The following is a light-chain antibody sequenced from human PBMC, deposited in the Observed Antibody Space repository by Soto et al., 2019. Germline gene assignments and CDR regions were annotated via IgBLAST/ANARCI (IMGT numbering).Light chain of an antibody. CDR3: AAWDDSLSVYV. V-gene: IGLV1-40*01. J-gene: IGLJ1*01. CDR1: RSNIGAGYD. CDR2: ANT. Sequence: QSVLTQPPSVSGAPRQRVTISCTGSRSNIGAGYDVHWYQRLPGTAPKLLIYANTNRPSGVPDRFSDSKSGTSASLAISGLRSEDEADYYCAAWDDSLSVYVFGTGTKVTVL.